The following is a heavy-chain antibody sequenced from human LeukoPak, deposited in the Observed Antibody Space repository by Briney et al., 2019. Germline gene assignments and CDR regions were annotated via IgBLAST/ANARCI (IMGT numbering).Heavy chain of an antibody. Sequence: ASVKVSCKASGYTFTGYYMHWVRQAPGQGLEGMGRINPNSGGTNYAQTFQGRVTMTRDTSISTAYMELSRLRSDDTAVYYCASESGFGELSEGSDYWGQGTLVTVSS. CDR1: GYTFTGYY. J-gene: IGHJ4*02. CDR3: ASESGFGELSEGSDY. CDR2: INPNSGGT. V-gene: IGHV1-2*06. D-gene: IGHD3-10*01.